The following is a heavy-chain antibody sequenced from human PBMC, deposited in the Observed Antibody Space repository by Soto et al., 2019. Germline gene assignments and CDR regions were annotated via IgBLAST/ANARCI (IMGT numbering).Heavy chain of an antibody. Sequence: SETLSLTCTVSGGSISSYYWSWIRQPPGKGLEWIGYIYYSGSTNYNPSLKSRVTISVDTSKNQFSLKLSSVTAADTAVYYCARESCSSTSCYVDYWGQGTLVTVSS. J-gene: IGHJ4*02. CDR2: IYYSGST. D-gene: IGHD2-2*01. CDR1: GGSISSYY. CDR3: ARESCSSTSCYVDY. V-gene: IGHV4-59*01.